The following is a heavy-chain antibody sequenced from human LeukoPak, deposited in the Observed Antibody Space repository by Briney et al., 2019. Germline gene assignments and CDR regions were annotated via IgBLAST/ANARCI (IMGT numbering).Heavy chain of an antibody. CDR2: ISGSGGYI. CDR1: GFTFSSYA. Sequence: RGSLRLSCAASGFTFSSYAMTWVRQAPGKGLEWVSTISGSGGYIFYADSVKGRFTISRDNSKNTVSLQLNSLRAEDTAVYFCASPRRHGYDHAQYFGYWGQGTLVTVSS. CDR3: ASPRRHGYDHAQYFGY. V-gene: IGHV3-23*01. J-gene: IGHJ4*02. D-gene: IGHD5-24*01.